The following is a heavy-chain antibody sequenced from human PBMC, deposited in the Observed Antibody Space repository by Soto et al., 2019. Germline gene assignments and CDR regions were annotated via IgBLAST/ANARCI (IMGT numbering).Heavy chain of an antibody. Sequence: QVQLQESGPGLVKPSQTLSLTCSVSGASIRSGGYSWSWIRPTPGKGLEWIGYIYYSGGTYFNPSIRSRVTMSVDTSENQFSLKLSSVTAADTAVYHCARGGPGDGYFDLWGRGTLVAVSS. CDR1: GASIRSGGYS. J-gene: IGHJ2*01. D-gene: IGHD3-10*01. V-gene: IGHV4-31*03. CDR3: ARGGPGDGYFDL. CDR2: IYYSGGT.